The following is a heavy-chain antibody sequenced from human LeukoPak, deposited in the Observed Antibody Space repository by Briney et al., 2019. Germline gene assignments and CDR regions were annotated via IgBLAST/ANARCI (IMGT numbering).Heavy chain of an antibody. CDR1: GFTVSSNY. J-gene: IGHJ4*02. Sequence: PGGSLTLSCAVSGFTVSSNYMSWVRQAPGKGLEWVSFIYSGGTTYYADSVKGRFTISSDNSKNTLYLQMNSLRAEDTAGYYCPRRGYGDLAPFDYWGQGTLVTVSS. V-gene: IGHV3-66*04. D-gene: IGHD4-17*01. CDR3: PRRGYGDLAPFDY. CDR2: IYSGGTT.